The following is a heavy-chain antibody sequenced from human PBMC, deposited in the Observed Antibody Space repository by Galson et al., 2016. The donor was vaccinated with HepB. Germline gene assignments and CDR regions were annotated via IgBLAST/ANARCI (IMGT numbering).Heavy chain of an antibody. CDR3: ARGGAAASTDYYYGMDV. V-gene: IGHV5-10-1*01. D-gene: IGHD6-13*01. CDR1: GYSFTSYW. Sequence: QSGADVKKPGESLRISCKGSGYSFTSYWISWVRQMPGKGLEWMGRIDPSDSYTNYSTSFQGHVTISADKSISTAYLQWSSLKASDTAVYYCARGGAAASTDYYYGMDVWDQGTTVTVSS. CDR2: IDPSDSYT. J-gene: IGHJ6*02.